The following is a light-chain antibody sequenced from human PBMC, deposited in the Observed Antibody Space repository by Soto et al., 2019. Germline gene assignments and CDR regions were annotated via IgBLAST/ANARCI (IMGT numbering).Light chain of an antibody. CDR3: FSFTSTNTHA. Sequence: QSVLTRPASVSGSPGQSVTISCTGTSSDFGSYKFVSWYQHHPGKVPKVIIYETSKRPSGVSDRFSGSKSGNTASLTISGLQAEDEADYYCFSFTSTNTHAFGSGTKVTVL. V-gene: IGLV2-23*01. CDR2: ETS. CDR1: SSDFGSYKF. J-gene: IGLJ1*01.